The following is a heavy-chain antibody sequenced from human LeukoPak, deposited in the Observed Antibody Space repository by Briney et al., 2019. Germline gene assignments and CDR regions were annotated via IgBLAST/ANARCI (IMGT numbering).Heavy chain of an antibody. D-gene: IGHD2-15*01. V-gene: IGHV1-18*04. Sequence: ASVKVSCTASGYTFTSYGISWVRQAPGQGLEWMSWISAYNGNTNYAQKLQGRVTMTTDTSTSTAYMELRSLRSDDTAVYYCARSYDYNIVVVVAAPGAFCDYWGQGTLVTVSS. CDR1: GYTFTSYG. CDR3: ARSYDYNIVVVVAAPGAFCDY. J-gene: IGHJ4*02. CDR2: ISAYNGNT.